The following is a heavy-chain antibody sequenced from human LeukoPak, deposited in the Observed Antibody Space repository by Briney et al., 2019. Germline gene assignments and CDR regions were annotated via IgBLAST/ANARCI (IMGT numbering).Heavy chain of an antibody. V-gene: IGHV3-74*01. Sequence: GGSLRLSCAASGFTFSGFWMHWVRQAPGKGLVWVSCISFDGSDATYADSVKGRFTISRDNAKNTLHLQMDSLTVEDTAVYYCAREGIAVAGMAYWGQGTLVTVPS. CDR2: ISFDGSDA. CDR1: GFTFSGFW. D-gene: IGHD6-19*01. J-gene: IGHJ4*02. CDR3: AREGIAVAGMAY.